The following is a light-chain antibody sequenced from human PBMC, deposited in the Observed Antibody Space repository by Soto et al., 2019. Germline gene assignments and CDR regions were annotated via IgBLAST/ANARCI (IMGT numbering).Light chain of an antibody. CDR1: QSISSW. J-gene: IGKJ1*01. V-gene: IGKV1-5*01. CDR2: DAS. CDR3: QQYNSYSRT. Sequence: DIQMTQSPSTLSASVGDRVTITCRASQSISSWLAWYQQKPGKAPKLLIYDASSLESGVPSRFSGSGSGTEFTLTISSLQPDDFATYYCQQYNSYSRTFGQRTKLEIK.